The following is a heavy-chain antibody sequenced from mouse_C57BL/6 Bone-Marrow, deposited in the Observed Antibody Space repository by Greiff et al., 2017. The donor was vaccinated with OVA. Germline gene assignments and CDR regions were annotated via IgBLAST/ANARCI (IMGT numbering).Heavy chain of an antibody. CDR2: FYPGSGSL. CDR1: GYTFTEYT. V-gene: IGHV1-62-2*01. D-gene: IGHD1-1*01. Sequence: QVHVKQSGAELVKPGASVKLSCKASGYTFTEYTIHWVKQRSGQGLEWIGWFYPGSGSLKYNEKFKDKATLTADKSSSTVYMELSRLTSEDSAVYFCARHHYYYGSSYSWFAYWGQGTLVTVSA. CDR3: ARHHYYYGSSYSWFAY. J-gene: IGHJ3*01.